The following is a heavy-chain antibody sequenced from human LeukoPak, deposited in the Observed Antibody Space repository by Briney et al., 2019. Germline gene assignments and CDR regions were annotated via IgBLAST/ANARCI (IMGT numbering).Heavy chain of an antibody. CDR2: ISYDGSNK. D-gene: IGHD6-19*01. CDR1: GFTFSSHA. Sequence: PGGSLRLSCAASGFTFSSHAMHWVRQAPGKGLEWVAVISYDGSNKHYADSVKGRFTISRDNSKNTLYLQMNSLRAEDTAVYYCAKDYQWLVFLFDYWGQGTLVTVSS. CDR3: AKDYQWLVFLFDY. J-gene: IGHJ4*02. V-gene: IGHV3-30*18.